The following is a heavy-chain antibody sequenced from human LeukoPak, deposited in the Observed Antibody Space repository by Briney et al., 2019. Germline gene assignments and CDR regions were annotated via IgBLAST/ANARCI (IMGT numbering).Heavy chain of an antibody. CDR3: ARAHHIFRPDRNPFDP. Sequence: ASVKVSCKASGYTFTSYDINWVRQATGQGLEWMGWMNPNSGNTGYAQKFQGRVTITRNTSISTAYMELSSLRSEDTAVYYCARAHHIFRPDRNPFDPWGQGTLVTVST. V-gene: IGHV1-8*03. J-gene: IGHJ5*02. D-gene: IGHD3/OR15-3a*01. CDR1: GYTFTSYD. CDR2: MNPNSGNT.